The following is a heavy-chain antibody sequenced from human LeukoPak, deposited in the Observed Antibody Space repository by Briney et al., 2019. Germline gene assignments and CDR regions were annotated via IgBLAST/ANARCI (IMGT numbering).Heavy chain of an antibody. CDR3: AKDLRTTTVTSAEYFQH. J-gene: IGHJ1*01. D-gene: IGHD4-17*01. V-gene: IGHV3-23*01. CDR1: GFTFSRSW. CDR2: ISGSGGST. Sequence: PGGSLRLSCAASGFTFSRSWMSWVRQAPGKGLEWVSAISGSGGSTYYADSVKGRFTISRDNSKNTLYLQMNSLRAEDTAVYYCAKDLRTTTVTSAEYFQHWGQGTLVTVSS.